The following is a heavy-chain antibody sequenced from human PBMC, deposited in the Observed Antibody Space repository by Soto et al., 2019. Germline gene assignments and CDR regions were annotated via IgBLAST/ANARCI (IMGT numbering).Heavy chain of an antibody. D-gene: IGHD4-17*01. V-gene: IGHV4-59*13. CDR3: ARIYDYGDSAYFDY. CDR2: IYYTGNT. CDR1: GGSISTYY. J-gene: IGHJ4*02. Sequence: SETLSLTCTVTGGSISTYYWSWIRQPPGKGLEWIGHIYYTGNTNYNPSLKSRVTISVDTSTNRFSLRLRSVSAADTAVYYCARIYDYGDSAYFDYWGQGTLVTVSS.